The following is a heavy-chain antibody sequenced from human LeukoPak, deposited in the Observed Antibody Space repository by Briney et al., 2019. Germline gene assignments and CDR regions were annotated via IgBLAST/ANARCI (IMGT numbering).Heavy chain of an antibody. D-gene: IGHD3-22*01. CDR3: ARDRDDSSGYYSLIPNWYFDL. CDR2: INPSGGST. Sequence: ASVKVSCKASGYTFTSYYMHWVRQAPGQGLEWMGIINPSGGSTSYAQKFQGRVTMTRDTSTSTAYMELSSLRSEDTAVYYCARDRDDSSGYYSLIPNWYFDLWGRGTLVTVSS. J-gene: IGHJ2*01. V-gene: IGHV1-46*01. CDR1: GYTFTSYY.